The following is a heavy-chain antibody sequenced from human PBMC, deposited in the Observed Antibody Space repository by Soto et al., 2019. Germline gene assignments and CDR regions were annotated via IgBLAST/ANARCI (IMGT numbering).Heavy chain of an antibody. D-gene: IGHD3-10*01. Sequence: ASVKVSCKASGYTFTSYAMHWVRQAPGQRLEWMGWINAGNGSTSYAQKFQGRVTMTRDTSTSTVYMELSSLRSEDTAVYYCARNPSLVRGVIINSEVPAMDVWGQGTTVTVSS. CDR2: INAGNGST. CDR3: ARNPSLVRGVIINSEVPAMDV. V-gene: IGHV1-3*01. J-gene: IGHJ6*02. CDR1: GYTFTSYA.